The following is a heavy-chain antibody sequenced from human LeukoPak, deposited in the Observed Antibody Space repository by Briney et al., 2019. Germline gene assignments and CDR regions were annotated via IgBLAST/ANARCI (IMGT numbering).Heavy chain of an antibody. CDR2: INHSGST. Sequence: SETLSLTCAVYGGSFSGYYRSWVRQPPGKGLEWMGEINHSGSTNYNPSLKSRVTISVDTSKNQFPLKLSSVTAADTAVYYCARVRGYSYGYLDYWGQGTLVTVSS. V-gene: IGHV4-34*01. CDR1: GGSFSGYY. J-gene: IGHJ4*02. CDR3: ARVRGYSYGYLDY. D-gene: IGHD5-18*01.